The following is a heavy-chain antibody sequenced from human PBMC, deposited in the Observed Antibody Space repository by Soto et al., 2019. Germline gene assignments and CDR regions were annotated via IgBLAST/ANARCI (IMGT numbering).Heavy chain of an antibody. D-gene: IGHD3-10*01. CDR1: GGSISSGGYY. V-gene: IGHV4-31*03. Sequence: QVQLQESGPGLVKPSQTLSLTCTVSGGSISSGGYYWSWIRQHPGKGLEWIGHINYSGRTYYNSSLKSRVSISVDTSKKQFSLKLSSATAADTAIYCWARDYNRRPVGWFAPWGQGTLVTVSS. CDR3: ARDYNRRPVGWFAP. CDR2: INYSGRT. J-gene: IGHJ5*02.